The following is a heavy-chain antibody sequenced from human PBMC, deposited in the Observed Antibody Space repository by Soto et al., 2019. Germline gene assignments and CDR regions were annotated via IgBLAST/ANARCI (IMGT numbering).Heavy chain of an antibody. CDR2: IIPILGIA. J-gene: IGHJ4*02. V-gene: IGHV1-69*02. CDR1: GGTFSSYT. Sequence: QVQLVQSGAEVKKPGSSVKVSCKASGGTFSSYTISWVRQAPGQGLEWMGRIIPILGIANYAQKFQGRVTIXAXKXXSTAYMELSSRGSEDTAVYYCAMEYCSSTSCYRDYWGQGTLVTVSS. CDR3: AMEYCSSTSCYRDY. D-gene: IGHD2-2*02.